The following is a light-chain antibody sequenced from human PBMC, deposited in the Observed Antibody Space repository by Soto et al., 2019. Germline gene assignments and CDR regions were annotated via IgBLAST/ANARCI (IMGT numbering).Light chain of an antibody. V-gene: IGKV3-15*01. CDR1: QSVGSN. CDR2: GAS. CDR3: QQYNNWPTWT. Sequence: IVMTQSPGTLSLFPGERITLSCRARQSVGSNLAWYQQKPGQAPRLLIYGASTRATGIPARFSGSGSETEFTLTISSLQAEDSAVYFCQQYNNWPTWTFGQGTKVDI. J-gene: IGKJ1*01.